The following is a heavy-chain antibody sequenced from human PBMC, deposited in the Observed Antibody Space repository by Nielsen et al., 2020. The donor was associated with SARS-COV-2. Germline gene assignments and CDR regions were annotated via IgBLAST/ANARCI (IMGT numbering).Heavy chain of an antibody. CDR3: ARDDGDILTGYGNYFDY. Sequence: LTCAASGLTFRDYYWSWIRQALGKGLVWVSYISSSGSTIYYADSVKGRFTIPRYNAKNSLYLQMNSLRIEDAAVYYCARDDGDILTGYGNYFDYKGQGTLVTVSS. CDR1: GLTFRDYY. V-gene: IGHV3-11*04. CDR2: ISSSGSTI. J-gene: IGHJ4*02. D-gene: IGHD3-9*01.